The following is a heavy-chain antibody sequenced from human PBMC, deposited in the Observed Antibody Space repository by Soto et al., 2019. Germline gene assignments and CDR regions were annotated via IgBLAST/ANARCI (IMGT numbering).Heavy chain of an antibody. V-gene: IGHV3-21*01. J-gene: IGHJ4*02. Sequence: GGSLRLSCAASGFTFSSYSMNWVRQAPGKGLEWVSSISSSSSYIYYADSVKGRFTISRDNAKNSLYLQMNSLRAEDTAVYYCARSIRGYRYGCVDYWGQGNLVTVSS. CDR2: ISSSSSYI. CDR3: ARSIRGYRYGCVDY. CDR1: GFTFSSYS. D-gene: IGHD5-18*01.